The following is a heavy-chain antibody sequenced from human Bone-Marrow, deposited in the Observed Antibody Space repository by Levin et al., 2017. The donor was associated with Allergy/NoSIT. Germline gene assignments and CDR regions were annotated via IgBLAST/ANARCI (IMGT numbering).Heavy chain of an antibody. CDR2: LDGSSGKT. D-gene: IGHD4-17*01. Sequence: GGSLRLSCRISGFIFADYAMSWVRRAPGRGLEWVSSLDGSSGKTLYADSVKGRFTISREYSKDTLFLQMNSLRAEDTSRYYCVKAETTVMLDYSSFDVWGEGTAVTVSS. CDR1: GFIFADYA. CDR3: VKAETTVMLDYSSFDV. J-gene: IGHJ6*04. V-gene: IGHV3-23*01.